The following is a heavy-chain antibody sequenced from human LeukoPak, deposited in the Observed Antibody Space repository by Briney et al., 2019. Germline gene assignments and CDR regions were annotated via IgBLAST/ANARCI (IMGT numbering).Heavy chain of an antibody. CDR1: GFTFSSYG. CDR3: ARGPYSGSATYYNDY. D-gene: IGHD3-10*01. Sequence: HPGGSLRLSCTASGFTFSSYGMHWVRQAPGKGLEWVAVISFHGSDKYYADSVKGRFTISRDNAKNTLYLQMNSLRAEDTAVYYCARGPYSGSATYYNDYWGQGTLVTVPS. J-gene: IGHJ4*02. V-gene: IGHV3-30*03. CDR2: ISFHGSDK.